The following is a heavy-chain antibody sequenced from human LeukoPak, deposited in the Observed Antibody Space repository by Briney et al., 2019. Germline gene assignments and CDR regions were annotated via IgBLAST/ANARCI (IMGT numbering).Heavy chain of an antibody. Sequence: ASAKVSCKASGGTLSSYAISWVRQAPGQGLEWMGGIIPIFGAANYAQKFQGRVTITADESTSTAYMELSSLRSEDTAVYYCARYYSGWYYFDYWGQGTLVTVSS. CDR1: GGTLSSYA. V-gene: IGHV1-69*13. D-gene: IGHD6-19*01. J-gene: IGHJ4*02. CDR2: IIPIFGAA. CDR3: ARYYSGWYYFDY.